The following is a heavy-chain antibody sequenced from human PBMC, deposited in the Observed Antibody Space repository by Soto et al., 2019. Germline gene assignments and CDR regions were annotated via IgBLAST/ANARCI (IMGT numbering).Heavy chain of an antibody. J-gene: IGHJ4*02. Sequence: SETLSLTCTVSGGSISSYYWSWLRQPPGKGLEWIGYIYYSGSTNYNPSLKSRVTISVDTSKNQFSLKLSSVTAADTAVYYCARQIYGGNSGPLLDYWGQGTLVTVSS. CDR1: GGSISSYY. D-gene: IGHD2-21*02. CDR2: IYYSGST. V-gene: IGHV4-59*08. CDR3: ARQIYGGNSGPLLDY.